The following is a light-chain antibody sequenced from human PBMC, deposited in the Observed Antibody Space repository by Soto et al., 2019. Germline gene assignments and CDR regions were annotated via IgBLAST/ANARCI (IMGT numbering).Light chain of an antibody. CDR1: SXDIGLYNY. V-gene: IGLV2-11*01. Sequence: QSVLTQPRSVSGSPGQSVTISCTGTSXDIGLYNYVSWFQQHPGKVPKLMIFDVSKRPSGVPDRFSGSKSGNTASLTISGLQAEDEADYYCCSYAGSYAYVFGTGTKVTVL. CDR3: CSYAGSYAYV. CDR2: DVS. J-gene: IGLJ1*01.